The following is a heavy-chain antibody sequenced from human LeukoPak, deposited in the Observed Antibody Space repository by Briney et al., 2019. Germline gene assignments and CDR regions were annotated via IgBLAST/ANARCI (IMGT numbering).Heavy chain of an antibody. CDR1: GYSISSGYY. D-gene: IGHD3-10*01. CDR2: IYHSGST. Sequence: SETLSLTCAVSGYSISSGYYWGWIRQPPGKGLEWIGSIYHSGSTYYIPSLKSRVTISVDTSKNQFSLKLSSVTAADTAVYYCAADYYGSGPFDYWGQGTLVTVSS. CDR3: AADYYGSGPFDY. J-gene: IGHJ4*02. V-gene: IGHV4-38-2*01.